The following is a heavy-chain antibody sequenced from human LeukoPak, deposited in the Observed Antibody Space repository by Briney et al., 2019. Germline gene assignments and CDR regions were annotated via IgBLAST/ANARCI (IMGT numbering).Heavy chain of an antibody. Sequence: QPGGSLRLSCAASGFTFSSYAMSWVRQAPGKGLEWVSAIRGSGGSTYYADSVKGRFTISRDNSKNTLYLQMNSLRAEDTAVYYCAKTRLFLDSSWYAWGLDYWGQGTLVTVSS. D-gene: IGHD6-13*01. CDR1: GFTFSSYA. CDR3: AKTRLFLDSSWYAWGLDY. J-gene: IGHJ4*02. CDR2: IRGSGGST. V-gene: IGHV3-23*01.